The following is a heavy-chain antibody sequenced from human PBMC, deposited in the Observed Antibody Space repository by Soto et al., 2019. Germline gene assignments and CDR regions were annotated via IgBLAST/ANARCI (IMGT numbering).Heavy chain of an antibody. CDR3: ARAPGYSGYDALDY. V-gene: IGHV3-64*01. J-gene: IGHJ4*02. CDR1: GYTFSTYA. CDR2: INSNGGST. Sequence: EVQLVESGGGLVQPGGSLRLSCAASGYTFSTYAMHWVRQAPGKGLEYVSVINSNGGSTFYANSVKGRFTISRDNSKNTLYLQMGSLRVEDTGVYYCARAPGYSGYDALDYWGQGTRVTVSS. D-gene: IGHD5-12*01.